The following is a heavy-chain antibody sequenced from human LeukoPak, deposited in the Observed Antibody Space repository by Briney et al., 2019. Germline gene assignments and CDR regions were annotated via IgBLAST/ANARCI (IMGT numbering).Heavy chain of an antibody. J-gene: IGHJ6*02. D-gene: IGHD6-19*01. CDR1: GGSISSSSYY. V-gene: IGHV4-39*01. CDR2: IYYSGST. CDR3: ARLEGSAWPYYYYGMDV. Sequence: SETLSLTCTVSGGSISSSSYYWGWIRQPPGKGLEWIGSIYYSGSTYYNPSLKSRVTISVDTSKNQFSLKLSSVTAADTAVYYCARLEGSAWPYYYYGMDVWGQGTTVTVSS.